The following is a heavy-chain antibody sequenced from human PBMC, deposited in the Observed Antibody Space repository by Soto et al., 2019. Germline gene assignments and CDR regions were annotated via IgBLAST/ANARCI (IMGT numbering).Heavy chain of an antibody. CDR1: GYDFTRYF. CDR2: VNPTGGSP. V-gene: IGHV1-46*03. CDR3: SRDLSPY. D-gene: IGHD3-16*02. J-gene: IGHJ4*02. Sequence: ASVKVSCKTSGYDFTRYFIHWVRQAPGQGLEWMVKVNPTGGSPTFGQKFQGRVTVTTDTSTSTVYMELSSLRSDDTAVYYCSRDLSPYWGQGTLVTVS.